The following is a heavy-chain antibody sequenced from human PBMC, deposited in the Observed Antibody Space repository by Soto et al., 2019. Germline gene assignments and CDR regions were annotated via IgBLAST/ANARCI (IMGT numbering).Heavy chain of an antibody. V-gene: IGHV1-24*01. CDR2: FDPEDGET. Sequence: ASVKVSCKVSGYTLTELSMHWVRQAPGKGLEWMGGFDPEDGETIYAQKFQGRVTMTEDTSTDTAYMELSSLRSEDTAVYYCAIVVPRRLWFGDWYFDYWGQGTLVTVSS. CDR3: AIVVPRRLWFGDWYFDY. J-gene: IGHJ4*02. CDR1: GYTLTELS. D-gene: IGHD3-10*01.